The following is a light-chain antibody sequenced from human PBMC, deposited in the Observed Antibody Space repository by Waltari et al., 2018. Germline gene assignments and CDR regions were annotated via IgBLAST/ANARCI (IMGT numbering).Light chain of an antibody. CDR3: HQSSSLPIT. Sequence: EIVLTQSRVFQSVTPKEKVTITCRASQSVGNSLHWYQQKPDQSPKLLIKYAAQSFPGFPSRFSGSGSGTDFTLTINSLEAEDAATYYCHQSSSLPITFGQGTRLDIK. J-gene: IGKJ5*01. CDR2: YAA. CDR1: QSVGNS. V-gene: IGKV6-21*01.